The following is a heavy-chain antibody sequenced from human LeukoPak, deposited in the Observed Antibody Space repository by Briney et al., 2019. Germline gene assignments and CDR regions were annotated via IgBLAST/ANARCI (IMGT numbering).Heavy chain of an antibody. CDR2: INPNSGGT. Sequence: GASVKVSCKASGYTFTGYYMHWVRQAPGQGLEWMGWINPNSGGTNYAQKFQGRVTMTRDTSISTAYMELSRLRSDDTAVYYCAIRYSYGYWIVDYWGQGTLVTVSS. CDR1: GYTFTGYY. J-gene: IGHJ4*02. V-gene: IGHV1-2*02. CDR3: AIRYSYGYWIVDY. D-gene: IGHD5-18*01.